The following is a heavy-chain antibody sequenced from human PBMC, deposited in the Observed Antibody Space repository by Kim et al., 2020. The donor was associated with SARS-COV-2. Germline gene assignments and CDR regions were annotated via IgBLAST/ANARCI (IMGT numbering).Heavy chain of an antibody. CDR2: YNSGRH. D-gene: IGHD3-16*02. J-gene: IGHJ4*02. V-gene: IGHV4-4*07. CDR3: ASALGH. Sequence: YNSGRHNYNPSLQSRVTMSVDMSKNQFSLKLSSVTAADTAVYYCASALGHWGQGTLVTVSS.